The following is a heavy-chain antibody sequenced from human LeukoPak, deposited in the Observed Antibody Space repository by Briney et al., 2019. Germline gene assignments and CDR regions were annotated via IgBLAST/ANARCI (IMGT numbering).Heavy chain of an antibody. CDR1: GYTFTSYG. V-gene: IGHV1-18*01. CDR2: ISAYNGNT. Sequence: ASVKVSCKASGYTFTSYGISWVRQAPGQGLEWMGWISAYNGNTNYAQKLQGRVTMTTDTSTSTAYMELRSLRSDDTAVYYCAREGGYCSGGSCYSGAKGYYYYYMDVWGKGTTVTVSS. J-gene: IGHJ6*03. CDR3: AREGGYCSGGSCYSGAKGYYYYYMDV. D-gene: IGHD2-15*01.